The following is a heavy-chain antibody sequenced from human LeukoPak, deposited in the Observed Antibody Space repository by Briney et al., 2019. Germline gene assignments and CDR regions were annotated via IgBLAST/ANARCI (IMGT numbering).Heavy chain of an antibody. D-gene: IGHD3-3*01. V-gene: IGHV3-30*02. J-gene: IGHJ3*02. CDR2: IRYDGSNK. Sequence: GGSLRLSCAASGFTFSSYGMHWVRQAPGKGLEWVAFIRYDGSNKYYADSVKGRFTISRDNAKNSLYLQMNSLRAEDTAVYYCARDGGITIFGVVSDAFDIWGQGTMVTVSS. CDR3: ARDGGITIFGVVSDAFDI. CDR1: GFTFSSYG.